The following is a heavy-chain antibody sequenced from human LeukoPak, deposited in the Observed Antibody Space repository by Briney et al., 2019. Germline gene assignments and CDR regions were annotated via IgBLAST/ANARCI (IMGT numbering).Heavy chain of an antibody. V-gene: IGHV1-18*01. CDR2: ISAYNGNT. CDR1: GCTFTSYG. J-gene: IGHJ6*02. D-gene: IGHD3-10*01. CDR3: ARAALWFGELLDGMDV. Sequence: ASVKVSCKASGCTFTSYGISWVRQAPGQGLEWMGWISAYNGNTNYAQKLQGRVTMTTDTSTSTAYMELSRLRSDETAVYYCARAALWFGELLDGMDVWGQGTTVTVSS.